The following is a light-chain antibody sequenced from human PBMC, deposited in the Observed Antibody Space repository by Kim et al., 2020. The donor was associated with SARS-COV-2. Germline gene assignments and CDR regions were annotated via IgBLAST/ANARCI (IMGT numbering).Light chain of an antibody. V-gene: IGLV1-44*01. Sequence: PGQRVSISCSGSTSSIATNLASWYKQGPGTAPKLLVYSANQRPSGVPDRFSASKSGTSASLAISGLQSEDEADYYCAAWDASLRVVFGGGTQLTVL. CDR1: TSSIATNL. J-gene: IGLJ2*01. CDR2: SAN. CDR3: AAWDASLRVV.